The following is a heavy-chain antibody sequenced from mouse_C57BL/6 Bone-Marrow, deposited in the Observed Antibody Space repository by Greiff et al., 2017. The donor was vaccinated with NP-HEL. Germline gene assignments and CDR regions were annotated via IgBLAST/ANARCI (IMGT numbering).Heavy chain of an antibody. D-gene: IGHD1-1*01. CDR2: IRSKSSNYAT. CDR1: GFTFNTYA. CDR3: VRDSTTTVVATEAMDY. J-gene: IGHJ4*01. Sequence: DVKLQESGGGLVQPKGSLKLSCAASGFTFNTYAMHWVRQAPGKGLEWVARIRSKSSNYATYYADSVKDRFTISRDDSQSMLYLQMNNLKTEDTAMYYCVRDSTTTVVATEAMDYWGQGTSVTVAS. V-gene: IGHV10-3*01.